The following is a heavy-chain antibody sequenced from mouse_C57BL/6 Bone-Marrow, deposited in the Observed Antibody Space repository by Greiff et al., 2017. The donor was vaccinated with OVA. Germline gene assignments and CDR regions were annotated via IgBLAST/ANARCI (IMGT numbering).Heavy chain of an antibody. J-gene: IGHJ2*01. CDR2: IYPGSGNT. D-gene: IGHD2-5*01. V-gene: IGHV1-66*01. CDR1: GYSFTSYY. Sequence: VMLVESGPELVKPGASVKISCKASGYSFTSYYIHWVKQRPGQGLEWIGWIYPGSGNTKYNEKFKGKATLTADTSSSTAYMQLSSLTSEDSAVYYCARRHYSNYFDYWGQGTTLTVSS. CDR3: ARRHYSNYFDY.